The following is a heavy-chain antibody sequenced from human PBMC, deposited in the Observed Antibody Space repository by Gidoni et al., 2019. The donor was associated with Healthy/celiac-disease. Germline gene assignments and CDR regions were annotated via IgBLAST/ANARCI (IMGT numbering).Heavy chain of an antibody. V-gene: IGHV3-23*01. Sequence: EVQLLESGGGLVQPGGSLRLSCAASGFTFSSYAMSWVRQAPGMGLEWVSAMSGSGGSTYYADSVKGRFTISRDNSKNTLYLQMNSLRAEDTAVYYCAKPGQQWLAPGAFDIWGQGTMVTVFS. CDR1: GFTFSSYA. J-gene: IGHJ3*02. D-gene: IGHD6-19*01. CDR2: MSGSGGST. CDR3: AKPGQQWLAPGAFDI.